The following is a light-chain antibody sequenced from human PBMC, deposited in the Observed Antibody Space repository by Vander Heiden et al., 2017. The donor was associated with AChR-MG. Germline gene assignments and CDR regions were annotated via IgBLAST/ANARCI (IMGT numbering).Light chain of an antibody. J-gene: IGLJ3*02. CDR2: GSS. Sequence: QSVLTQPPSVSGAPGQRLPIPCTGSTSNIGAGYDVHWYQQLPQTAPKLLIYGSSHRPSGVPDRFSGSKFGTSASLVITGLQAEDEADYYCQSYDTSLNAWVFGGGTRLTVL. CDR3: QSYDTSLNAWV. CDR1: TSNIGAGYD. V-gene: IGLV1-40*01.